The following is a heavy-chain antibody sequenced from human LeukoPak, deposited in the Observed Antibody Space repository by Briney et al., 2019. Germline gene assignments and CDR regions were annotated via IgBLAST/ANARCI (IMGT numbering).Heavy chain of an antibody. CDR2: IYYSGST. Sequence: SETLSLTCAVSGGSISSNSYYWGWIRQPPGKGLEWIGSIYYSGSTYYNPSLKSRVTMSVDTSKNQFSLKLSSVTAADTAVYYCARVGWTVSRAQTRRYCYYYYMDVWGKGTTVTISS. V-gene: IGHV4-39*07. J-gene: IGHJ6*03. CDR1: GGSISSNSYY. D-gene: IGHD6-19*01. CDR3: ARVGWTVSRAQTRRYCYYYYMDV.